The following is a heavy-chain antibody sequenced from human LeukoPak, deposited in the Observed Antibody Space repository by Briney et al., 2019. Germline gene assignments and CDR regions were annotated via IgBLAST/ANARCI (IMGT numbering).Heavy chain of an antibody. J-gene: IGHJ4*02. CDR2: IKQDGSEK. CDR1: GFTVSSNY. CDR3: ARDARDGYGGNPFDY. V-gene: IGHV3-7*01. Sequence: PGGSLRLSCAASGFTVSSNYMSWVRQAPGKGLEWVANIKQDGSEKYYVDSVKGRFTISRDNAKNSLYLQMNSLRAEDTAVYYCARDARDGYGGNPFDYWGQGTLVTVSS. D-gene: IGHD4-23*01.